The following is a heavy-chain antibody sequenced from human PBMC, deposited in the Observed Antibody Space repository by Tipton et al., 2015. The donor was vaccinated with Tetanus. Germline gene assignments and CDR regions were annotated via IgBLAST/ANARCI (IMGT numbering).Heavy chain of an antibody. J-gene: IGHJ4*02. CDR1: GGSISSGDYY. V-gene: IGHV4-30-4*01. D-gene: IGHD3-10*01. CDR2: IYYSGGT. CDR3: ARSFRPRRITMVRGALGYFDY. Sequence: TLSLTCTVSGGSISSGDYYWSWIRQPPGKGLEWIGYIYYSGGTHYNPPLKSRVTISVDTSKSQFSLKLSSVTAADTAVYYCARSFRPRRITMVRGALGYFDYWGQGTLVTVSS.